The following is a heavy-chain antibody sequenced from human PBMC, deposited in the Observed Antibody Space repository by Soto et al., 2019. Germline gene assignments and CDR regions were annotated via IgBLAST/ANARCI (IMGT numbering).Heavy chain of an antibody. CDR1: GGSISSYY. V-gene: IGHV4-59*08. D-gene: IGHD1-26*01. Sequence: PSETLSLTCTVSGGSISSYYWSWIRQPPGKGLEWIGYIYHSGSSNYNPSLKSRVTILLDTSKNQFSLKLSSVTAADTAVYYCARLGGSYAVPHFDYWGQGTLVTVSS. J-gene: IGHJ4*02. CDR3: ARLGGSYAVPHFDY. CDR2: IYHSGSS.